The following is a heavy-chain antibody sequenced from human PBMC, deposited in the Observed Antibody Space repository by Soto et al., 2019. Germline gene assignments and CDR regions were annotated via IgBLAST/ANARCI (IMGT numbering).Heavy chain of an antibody. CDR1: GCSISSGDYY. CDR3: AREGGGMGDDFRLYYGMDV. CDR2: IYYSGST. V-gene: IGHV4-30-4*02. Sequence: PSDTLSLTCTVSGCSISSGDYYWSWIRQPPGKGLEWIGYIYYSGSTYYNPSLKSRVTISVDTSKNQFSLKLSSVTAADTAVYYCAREGGGMGDDFRLYYGMDVWGQGTTVT. J-gene: IGHJ6*02. D-gene: IGHD3-3*01.